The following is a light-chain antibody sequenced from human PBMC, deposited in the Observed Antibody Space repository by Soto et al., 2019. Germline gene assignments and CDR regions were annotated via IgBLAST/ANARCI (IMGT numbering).Light chain of an antibody. CDR2: KAS. J-gene: IGKJ1*01. V-gene: IGKV1-5*03. Sequence: DIPMTQSPSTLSASVGDRVTVSCRASQNVSNWLAWYQQKPGKAPNLLIYKASYLQGGVPSRFSGSGSGTEFTLTISSLLPEDSATYYCQQYNSQWTFGQGTKVEVK. CDR3: QQYNSQWT. CDR1: QNVSNW.